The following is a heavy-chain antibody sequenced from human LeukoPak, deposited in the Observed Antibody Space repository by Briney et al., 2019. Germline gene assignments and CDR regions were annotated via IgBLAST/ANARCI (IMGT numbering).Heavy chain of an antibody. CDR1: GFTFSSYW. J-gene: IGHJ4*02. CDR2: INQDGSEK. Sequence: PGRSLRLSCAASGFTFSSYWMSWVRQAPGKGLEWVANINQDGSEKYYVDSVKGQFTISRDNAKNSLYLQMNSLRAEDTAVYYCARFYVWGSYRHLDYWGQGTLVTVSS. CDR3: ARFYVWGSYRHLDY. V-gene: IGHV3-7*01. D-gene: IGHD3-16*02.